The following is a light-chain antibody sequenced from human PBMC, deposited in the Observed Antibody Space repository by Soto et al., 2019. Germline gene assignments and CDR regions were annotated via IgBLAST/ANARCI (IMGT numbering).Light chain of an antibody. J-gene: IGKJ5*01. CDR3: QQCGSSST. CDR2: GAS. CDR1: QSVSSSF. Sequence: EVVLTQSPGTLSLSPGERATLSCRASQSVSSSFLAWYQQKPGQAPRLLIHGASMRATGIPDRFSGSGSGTDFTLTISRLEPEDFAVYYCQQCGSSSTFGQGTRLEIK. V-gene: IGKV3-20*01.